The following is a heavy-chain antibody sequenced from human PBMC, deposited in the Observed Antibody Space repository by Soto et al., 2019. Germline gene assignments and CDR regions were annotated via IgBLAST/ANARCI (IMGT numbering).Heavy chain of an antibody. J-gene: IGHJ6*03. CDR1: GFSLSTSGVG. D-gene: IGHD2-15*01. CDR2: IYWDDDK. CDR3: AXXXXXXXXXXXXXXXXXXYYYMDV. V-gene: IGHV2-5*02. Sequence: QITLKESGPTLVKPTQTLTLTCTFSGFSLSTSGVGVGWXRQPPXXXXXWXAXIYWDDDKRYSPSLKSGLTITKDTSKNQVXLTMTNMDXXXXXXYXXAXXXXXXXXXXXXXXXXXXYYYMDVWGKGTTFTVSS.